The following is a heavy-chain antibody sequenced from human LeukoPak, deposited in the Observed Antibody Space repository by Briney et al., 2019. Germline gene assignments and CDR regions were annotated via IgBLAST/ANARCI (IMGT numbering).Heavy chain of an antibody. D-gene: IGHD4-17*01. CDR3: ARANPHDYGDLLGAFDI. CDR2: INPSGGST. CDR1: GYTFTSYY. J-gene: IGHJ3*02. V-gene: IGHV1-46*01. Sequence: ASVKVSCKASGYTFTSYYMHWVRQAPGQGLEWMGIINPSGGSTSYAQKFQGRVTMTRDTSTSTVYMELSSLRSEDTAVYYCARANPHDYGDLLGAFDIWGQPTMVTVSS.